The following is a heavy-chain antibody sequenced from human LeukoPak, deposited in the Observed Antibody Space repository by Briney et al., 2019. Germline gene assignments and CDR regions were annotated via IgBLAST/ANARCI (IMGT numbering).Heavy chain of an antibody. CDR1: GFTFSSYA. CDR2: ISGSGDRT. Sequence: GGSPRLSCEASGFTFSSYAMSWVRQAPGKGLEWASAISGSGDRTFYADSVEGRFTLSRDNSKSTLYLQMNSLRAEDTAVYYCAKALNDGGTLDYWGQGTLVIVSS. CDR3: AKALNDGGTLDY. J-gene: IGHJ4*02. V-gene: IGHV3-23*01. D-gene: IGHD4-23*01.